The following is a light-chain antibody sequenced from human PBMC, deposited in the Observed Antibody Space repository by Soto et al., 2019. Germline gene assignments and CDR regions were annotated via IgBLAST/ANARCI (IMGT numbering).Light chain of an antibody. Sequence: QSVLTQPPSASGTPGQRVTISCSGSSSNIGSNIVNWYQHLPGTAPKLLIKTDNQRPSGVPDRFSGSKSDTSSSLAISGLQSEDEADYYCAAWDDRLNGWLFGGGTQLTVL. V-gene: IGLV1-44*01. J-gene: IGLJ3*02. CDR2: TDN. CDR3: AAWDDRLNGWL. CDR1: SSNIGSNI.